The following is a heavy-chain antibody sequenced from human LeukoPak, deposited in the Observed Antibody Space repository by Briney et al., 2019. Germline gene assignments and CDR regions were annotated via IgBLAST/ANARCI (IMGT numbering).Heavy chain of an antibody. CDR3: AKGFGRIAAAGTHY. V-gene: IGHV3-23*01. J-gene: IGHJ4*02. D-gene: IGHD6-13*01. Sequence: PGGSLRLSCAASGFTFSSYDMSWVRQAPGKGLEWVSSISCSGGSTYYADSVKGRFTISRDNSKNTLYLQINSLRAKDTAVYNCAKGFGRIAAAGTHYWGQGTLVTVYS. CDR2: ISCSGGST. CDR1: GFTFSSYD.